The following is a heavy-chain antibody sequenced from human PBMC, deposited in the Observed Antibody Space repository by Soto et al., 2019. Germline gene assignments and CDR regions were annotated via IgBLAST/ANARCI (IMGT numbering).Heavy chain of an antibody. Sequence: QVQLVESGGGVVQPGRSLRLSCAASGFTFSSYGMHWVRQAPGKGLEWVAVIWYDGSNKYYADSVKGRFTISRDNSKNTLYLQLNSLGAEDRAVYYWARDPPPFSSSSIGHYGMDVGGQGTTVTVSS. J-gene: IGHJ6*02. CDR1: GFTFSSYG. D-gene: IGHD6-6*01. V-gene: IGHV3-33*01. CDR3: ARDPPPFSSSSIGHYGMDV. CDR2: IWYDGSNK.